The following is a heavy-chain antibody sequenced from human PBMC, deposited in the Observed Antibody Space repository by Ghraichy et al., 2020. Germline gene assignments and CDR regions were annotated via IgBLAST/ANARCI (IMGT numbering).Heavy chain of an antibody. CDR3: AREYCGGSRCFFGTGGSHFDY. J-gene: IGHJ4*02. CDR2: INSGGSNM. CDR1: GFNLNNYW. V-gene: IGHV3-74*01. D-gene: IGHD2-15*01. Sequence: GGSLRLSCAASGFNLNNYWMHWVRQAPGEGLVWVSRINSGGSNMIYADSVKGRFTISRDNAKNTLYLQMNSLRAEDTAVYYCAREYCGGSRCFFGTGGSHFDYWGQGTLVTVSS.